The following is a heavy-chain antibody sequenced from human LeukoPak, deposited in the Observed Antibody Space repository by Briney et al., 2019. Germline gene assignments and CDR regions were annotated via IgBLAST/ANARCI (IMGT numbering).Heavy chain of an antibody. J-gene: IGHJ3*02. D-gene: IGHD3-22*01. Sequence: KLQGRVTITRDTSASTAYMELSSLRSEDTAVYYCASPYYYDSSGYSSPYAFDIWGQGTMVTVSS. V-gene: IGHV1-3*01. CDR3: ASPYYYDSSGYSSPYAFDI.